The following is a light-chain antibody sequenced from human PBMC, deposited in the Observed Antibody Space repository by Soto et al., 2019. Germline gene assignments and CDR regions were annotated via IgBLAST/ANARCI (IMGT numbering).Light chain of an antibody. V-gene: IGLV2-14*03. CDR2: DVS. J-gene: IGLJ2*01. CDR1: SSDVGAYNY. Sequence: QSALTQPASVTGSPGQSITISCTGTSSDVGAYNYVSWYQQHPGKAPRLIIYDVSNRPSGVSDRFSGSKSGNTASLTISGVQAEDESDYYCSSYTSSRTLVFGGGTKLTV. CDR3: SSYTSSRTLV.